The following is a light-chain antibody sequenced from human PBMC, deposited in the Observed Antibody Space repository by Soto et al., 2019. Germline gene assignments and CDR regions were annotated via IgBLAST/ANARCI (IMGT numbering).Light chain of an antibody. CDR2: DAS. CDR3: QHYNHWPPL. Sequence: IVMTQSPATLSVSPGERATLSCRASQSVSSDLAWYQQRPGQAPRLLIHDASTRATGIPARISGSGSGTEFTLTISSLQSEDFAVYYCQHYNHWPPLFGQGTKVEIK. CDR1: QSVSSD. V-gene: IGKV3-15*01. J-gene: IGKJ1*01.